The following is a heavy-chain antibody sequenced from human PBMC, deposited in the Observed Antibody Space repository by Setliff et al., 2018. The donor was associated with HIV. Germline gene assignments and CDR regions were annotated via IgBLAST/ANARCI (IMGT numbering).Heavy chain of an antibody. CDR2: IYYSGSS. V-gene: IGHV4-59*01. D-gene: IGHD6-19*01. J-gene: IGHJ4*02. Sequence: SETLSLTCTVSGGSISSYCWSWIRQPPGKGLEWIGYIYYSGSSKNTPSLKSRVTISVDTPKNEFSLKLSSMTAADTAVYYCARGIAVAGPYFDYWGQGTLVTVSS. CDR1: GGSISSYC. CDR3: ARGIAVAGPYFDY.